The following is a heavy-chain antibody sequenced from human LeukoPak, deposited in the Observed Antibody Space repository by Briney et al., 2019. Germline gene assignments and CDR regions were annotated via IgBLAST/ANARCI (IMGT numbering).Heavy chain of an antibody. J-gene: IGHJ5*02. CDR1: GGSISSGSYY. CDR2: IYTSGST. CDR3: ARDNSGYDWGNWFAP. D-gene: IGHD5-12*01. Sequence: PSETLSLTCTVSGGSISSGSYYWSWIRQPAGKGLEWIGRIYTSGSTNYNPSLKSRVTISVDKSKNQFSLKLSSVTAADTAVYYCARDNSGYDWGNWFAPWGQGTLVTVSS. V-gene: IGHV4-61*02.